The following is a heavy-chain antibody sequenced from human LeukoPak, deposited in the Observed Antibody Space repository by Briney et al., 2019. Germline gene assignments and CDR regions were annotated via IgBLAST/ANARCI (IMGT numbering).Heavy chain of an antibody. Sequence: ASVKVSCKASGYTFTSYAMHWVRQAPGQRLEWMGWINAGNGNTKYSQKFQGRVTITRDTSASTAYMELSSLRSEDTAVYYCARVDLVPQWLVPSGDYWGQGTLVTVSS. J-gene: IGHJ4*02. V-gene: IGHV1-3*01. CDR3: ARVDLVPQWLVPSGDY. CDR2: INAGNGNT. CDR1: GYTFTSYA. D-gene: IGHD6-19*01.